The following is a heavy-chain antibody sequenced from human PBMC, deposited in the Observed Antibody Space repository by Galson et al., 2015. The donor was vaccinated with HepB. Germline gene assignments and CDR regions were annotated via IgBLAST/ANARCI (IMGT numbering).Heavy chain of an antibody. CDR2: IYSGGAT. D-gene: IGHD3-3*01. J-gene: IGHJ6*03. V-gene: IGHV3-66*01. CDR1: GFSVSINY. CDR3: ARESFDFWSRPGGHYMDV. Sequence: SLRLSCAASGFSVSINYMSWVRQAPGKGLEWVSVIYSGGATYYADAVRGRFTLSRDNSKNTVYLQMSSLRVEDTGVYYCARESFDFWSRPGGHYMDVWGKGTTVTVFS.